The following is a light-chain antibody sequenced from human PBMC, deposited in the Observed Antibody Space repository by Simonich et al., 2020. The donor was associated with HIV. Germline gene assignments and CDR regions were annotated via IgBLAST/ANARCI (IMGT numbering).Light chain of an antibody. CDR2: AAS. CDR1: QSLSNY. Sequence: DIQMTQSPSSLSASVGDRVTITCRTSQSLSNYLNWYQQKPGNAPNLLIYAASSLQSGVPSRFSGSGSGTDFTLTISSLQPEDFATYYCQQSYRPPPTFGQGTKVEIK. CDR3: QQSYRPPPT. V-gene: IGKV1-39*01. J-gene: IGKJ1*01.